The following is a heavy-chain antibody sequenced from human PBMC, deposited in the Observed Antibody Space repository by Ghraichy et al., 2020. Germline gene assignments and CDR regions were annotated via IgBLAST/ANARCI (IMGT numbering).Heavy chain of an antibody. CDR1: GFTVSSNY. Sequence: GSLNISCAASGFTVSSNYMSWVRQVPGKGLEWISVIYSGGSTYYADSVKGRFTISRDNSKNTLYLQMNSLRAEDTAVYYCARDYYSSSSWGYYFDYWGQGTLVTVSS. V-gene: IGHV3-53*01. J-gene: IGHJ4*02. CDR3: ARDYYSSSSWGYYFDY. D-gene: IGHD6-6*01. CDR2: IYSGGST.